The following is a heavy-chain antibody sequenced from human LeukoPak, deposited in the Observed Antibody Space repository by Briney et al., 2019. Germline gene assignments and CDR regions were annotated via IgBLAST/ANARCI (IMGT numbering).Heavy chain of an antibody. Sequence: GASVKVSCKASGYTFTSYGISWVRQAPGQGLEWMGWISAYNGSTNYAQKLQGRVTMTTDTSTSTAYMELRSLRSDDTAVYYCARDHRTPYSSSRFDYWGQGTLVTVSS. CDR3: ARDHRTPYSSSRFDY. J-gene: IGHJ4*02. CDR1: GYTFTSYG. V-gene: IGHV1-18*01. CDR2: ISAYNGST. D-gene: IGHD6-13*01.